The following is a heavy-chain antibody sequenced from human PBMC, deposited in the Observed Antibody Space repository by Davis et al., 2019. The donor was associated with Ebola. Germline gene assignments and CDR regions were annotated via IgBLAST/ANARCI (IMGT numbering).Heavy chain of an antibody. CDR2: IIPIFGTA. J-gene: IGHJ4*02. D-gene: IGHD3-16*01. Sequence: SVKVSCKASGYTFTSYYMHWVRQAPGQGLEWMGGIIPIFGTANYAQKFQGRVTITADESTSTAYMELSSLRSEDTAVYYCARGGGVTRTERPLNNWGQGTLVTVSS. V-gene: IGHV1-69*13. CDR1: GYTFTSYY. CDR3: ARGGGVTRTERPLNN.